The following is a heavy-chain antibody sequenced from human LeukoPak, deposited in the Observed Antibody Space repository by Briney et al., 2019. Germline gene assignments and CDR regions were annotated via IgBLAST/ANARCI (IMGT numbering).Heavy chain of an antibody. D-gene: IGHD4-17*01. Sequence: SETLSLTCTVSGGSISGFYWSWIRQPPEKGLEWIGYIYPSVSTSYNPSLKGRVTISVDTSKNQFSLKLSSVTAADTAVYYCARQDDYLFDYWGQGTLVTVSS. V-gene: IGHV4-59*08. CDR1: GGSISGFY. J-gene: IGHJ4*02. CDR3: ARQDDYLFDY. CDR2: IYPSVST.